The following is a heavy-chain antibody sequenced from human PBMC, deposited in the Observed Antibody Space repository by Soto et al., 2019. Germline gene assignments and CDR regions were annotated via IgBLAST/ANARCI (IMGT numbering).Heavy chain of an antibody. CDR1: GFSLTTSGVG. D-gene: IGHD4-4*01. J-gene: IGHJ6*03. V-gene: IGHV2-5*02. CDR3: ANYTVDPYMDV. Sequence: QITLREAGPTLVKATQTLTLTCSFSGFSLTTSGVGVGWIRQPPGKALEWLALLYWAGDRRYSPSLHCRLNIIRDTSKYQVVLTVTNMEPLDTGTYYCANYTVDPYMDVWGKGTTVTVSS. CDR2: LYWAGDR.